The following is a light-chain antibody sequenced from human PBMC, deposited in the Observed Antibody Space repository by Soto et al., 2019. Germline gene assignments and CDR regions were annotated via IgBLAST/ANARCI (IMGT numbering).Light chain of an antibody. V-gene: IGLV2-14*01. CDR3: SSYTISNTYVL. Sequence: QSALTQPASVSGSPGQSITISCTGTSSDVGGYNFVSWYQQHPGKAPKLMIYEVSNRPSGVSNRFSGSKSGNTASLTISGLQAEDEAHYYCSSYTISNTYVLFGGGTKVTVL. CDR1: SSDVGGYNF. CDR2: EVS. J-gene: IGLJ2*01.